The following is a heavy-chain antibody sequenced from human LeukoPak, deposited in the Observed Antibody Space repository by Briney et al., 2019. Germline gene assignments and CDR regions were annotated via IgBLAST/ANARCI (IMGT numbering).Heavy chain of an antibody. CDR3: ARDLYGYGPQRY. D-gene: IGHD5-18*01. V-gene: IGHV1-18*01. J-gene: IGHJ4*02. CDR1: GYTFTSYG. CDR2: ISAYSGNT. Sequence: ASVKVSCKASGYTFTSYGISWVRQAPGQGLEWMGWISAYSGNTNYAQKLQGRVTTTTDTSTSTAYMELRSLRSDDTAVYYCARDLYGYGPQRYWGQGTLVTVSS.